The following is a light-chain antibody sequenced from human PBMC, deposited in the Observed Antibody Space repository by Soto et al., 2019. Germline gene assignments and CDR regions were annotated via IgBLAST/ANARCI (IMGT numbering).Light chain of an antibody. CDR3: QQYGHCPPET. V-gene: IGKV3-15*01. CDR2: GAS. J-gene: IGKJ2*01. Sequence: EVVLTQSPATLSVSPGDRATLSCRASQSVSRNLAWYQQKPGQAPRLLIYGASTRATGVPARFSGSGSATEFTPSISSLQSEDVAVYYCQQYGHCPPETFGQGTKLEI. CDR1: QSVSRN.